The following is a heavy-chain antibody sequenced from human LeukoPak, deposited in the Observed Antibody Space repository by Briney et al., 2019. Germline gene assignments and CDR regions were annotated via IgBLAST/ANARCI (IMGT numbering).Heavy chain of an antibody. V-gene: IGHV3-23*01. CDR1: GFTFSTND. CDR3: TTGGTVTFDY. Sequence: GGSLRLSCAASGFTFSTNDMSWVRQPPGKGLEWVSAISVIGGSTYYADSVKGRFTSSRDNSKNTLYLQMNSLKTEDTAVYYCTTGGTVTFDYWGQGTLVTVSS. CDR2: ISVIGGST. D-gene: IGHD4-17*01. J-gene: IGHJ4*02.